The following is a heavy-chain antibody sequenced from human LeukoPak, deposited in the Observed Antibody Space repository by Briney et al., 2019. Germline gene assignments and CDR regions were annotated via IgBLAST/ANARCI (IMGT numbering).Heavy chain of an antibody. CDR1: GGSISSGSYY. CDR2: IYYSGST. Sequence: SETLCLTCTVSGGSISSGSYYWGWIRQPPGKGLEWIGSIYYSGSTYYNPSLKSRVTISVDTSKNQFSLKLSSVTAADTAVYYCARSGSGTYYSGTFDYWGQGTLVTVSS. D-gene: IGHD3-10*01. V-gene: IGHV4-39*01. J-gene: IGHJ4*02. CDR3: ARSGSGTYYSGTFDY.